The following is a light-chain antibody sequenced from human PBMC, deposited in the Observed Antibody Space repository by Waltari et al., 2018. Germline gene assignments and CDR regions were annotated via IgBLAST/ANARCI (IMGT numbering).Light chain of an antibody. CDR2: KTF. V-gene: IGKV1-5*03. CDR1: QSISTS. J-gene: IGKJ2*03. Sequence: DIQLTQSPSTLSASVADRVTITCRASQSISTSLAWFQQKPGNPPKLLIYKTFNLERGVPSRFSGSGSGTEFTLTITSLQPDDFATYYCQQYSTSSMFSFGQGTKLEIK. CDR3: QQYSTSSMFS.